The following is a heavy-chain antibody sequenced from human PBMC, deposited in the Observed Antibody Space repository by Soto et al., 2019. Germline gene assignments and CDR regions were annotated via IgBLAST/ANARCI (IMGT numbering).Heavy chain of an antibody. Sequence: EVQLVESGGGLVRPGGSLRLSCAASGFTSSDHYMDWVRQATGKGLEWVGRIRNKVNSYTTEYAASVKGRFTVSRDDSKNSVYLQMNSLKTEDTAVYYCARHIPYHGKDVWGQGTTVTVSS. D-gene: IGHD2-21*01. CDR2: IRNKVNSYTT. CDR3: ARHIPYHGKDV. V-gene: IGHV3-72*01. J-gene: IGHJ6*02. CDR1: GFTSSDHY.